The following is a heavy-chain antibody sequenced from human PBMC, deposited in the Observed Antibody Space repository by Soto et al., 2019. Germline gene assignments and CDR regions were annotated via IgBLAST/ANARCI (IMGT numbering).Heavy chain of an antibody. CDR2: ISYDGSNK. D-gene: IGHD6-6*01. Sequence: GSLILSFAASGFTFSSYAMHLVRQAPGKGLEWVAVISYDGSNKYYADSVKGRFTIPRDNSKNTLYLQMKSLRAEDTAVYYCARDRGSSPLSAYYYGMDVWGQGTTVTVSS. V-gene: IGHV3-30-3*01. CDR1: GFTFSSYA. CDR3: ARDRGSSPLSAYYYGMDV. J-gene: IGHJ6*02.